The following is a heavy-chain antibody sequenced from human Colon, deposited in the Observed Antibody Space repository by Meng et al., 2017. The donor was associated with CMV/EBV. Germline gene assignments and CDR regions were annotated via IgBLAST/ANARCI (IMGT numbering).Heavy chain of an antibody. J-gene: IGHJ4*02. CDR3: TKDTLPGGADY. CDR2: ISASGSTI. Sequence: GESLKISCTASRFTFSPYAMTWVRQAPGKGLEWVSVISASGSTIHYADSVKGRFTISRDKAKNYLYLQMNSLRADDTALYYCTKDTLPGGADYWGQGTLVTVSS. D-gene: IGHD2-2*01. CDR1: RFTFSPYA. V-gene: IGHV3-23*01.